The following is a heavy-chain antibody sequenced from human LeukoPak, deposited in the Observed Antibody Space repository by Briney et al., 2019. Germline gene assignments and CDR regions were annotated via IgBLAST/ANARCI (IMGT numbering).Heavy chain of an antibody. CDR3: ARAPGSNYYFDY. V-gene: IGHV1-46*01. CDR2: INPSGGST. Sequence: ASVKVSCKASGCTFTSYYMHWVRQAPGQGLEWMGIINPSGGSTSYAQKFQGRVTMTRDTSTSTVYMELSSLRSEDTAVYYCARAPGSNYYFDYWGQGTLVTVSS. J-gene: IGHJ4*02. D-gene: IGHD4-23*01. CDR1: GCTFTSYY.